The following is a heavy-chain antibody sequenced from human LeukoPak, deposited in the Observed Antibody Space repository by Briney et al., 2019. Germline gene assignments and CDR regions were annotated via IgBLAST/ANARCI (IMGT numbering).Heavy chain of an antibody. D-gene: IGHD3-10*01. CDR2: ISYDGSNK. Sequence: GGSLRLSCAASGFTFSSYGMHWVGQAPGKGLEWVAVISYDGSNKYYEDSVKGRFTIYRDNSKNTLYLQMNSLRAEDTAVYYCATYYYVSGSYYIHYYGMDVWGKGTTVTVSS. J-gene: IGHJ6*04. CDR1: GFTFSSYG. V-gene: IGHV3-30*03. CDR3: ATYYYVSGSYYIHYYGMDV.